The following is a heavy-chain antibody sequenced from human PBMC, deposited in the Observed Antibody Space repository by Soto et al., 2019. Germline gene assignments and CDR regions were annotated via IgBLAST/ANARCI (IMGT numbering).Heavy chain of an antibody. CDR1: GYTFTSYY. D-gene: IGHD2-2*02. CDR3: ARRYCSSTSCYRGANWFDP. Sequence: ASVKVSCKASGYTFTSYYMHWVRQAPGQGLEWMGIINPSGGSTSYAQKFQGRVTMTRDTSTSTVYMELSSLRSEDTAVYYCARRYCSSTSCYRGANWFDPWGQGTLVTVS. CDR2: INPSGGST. J-gene: IGHJ5*02. V-gene: IGHV1-46*03.